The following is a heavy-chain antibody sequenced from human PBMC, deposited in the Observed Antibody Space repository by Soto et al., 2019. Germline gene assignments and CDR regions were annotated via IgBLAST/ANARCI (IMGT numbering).Heavy chain of an antibody. CDR3: ARAKFQDIVVVVAARSNWFDP. CDR1: GGSISSYY. D-gene: IGHD2-15*01. CDR2: IYYSGST. J-gene: IGHJ5*02. Sequence: PSETLSLTCTVSGGSISSYYWSWIRQPPGKGLEWIGYIYYSGSTNYNPSLKSRVTISVDTSKNQFSLKLSSVTAADTAVYYCARAKFQDIVVVVAARSNWFDPWGQGTLVTVSS. V-gene: IGHV4-59*12.